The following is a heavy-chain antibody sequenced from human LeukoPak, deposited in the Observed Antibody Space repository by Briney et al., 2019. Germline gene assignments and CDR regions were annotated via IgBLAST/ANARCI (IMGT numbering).Heavy chain of an antibody. D-gene: IGHD2-15*01. J-gene: IGHJ1*01. CDR1: GFSVSNNY. Sequence: GGSLRLSCAASGFSVSNNYMSWVRQAPGKGLEWVSVIYGGGSTFYADSVKGRFTISRDNSKNTLYLQMNSLRAEDTAVYYCASDSYSPEYFQHWGQGTLVTVSS. CDR2: IYGGGST. V-gene: IGHV3-66*01. CDR3: ASDSYSPEYFQH.